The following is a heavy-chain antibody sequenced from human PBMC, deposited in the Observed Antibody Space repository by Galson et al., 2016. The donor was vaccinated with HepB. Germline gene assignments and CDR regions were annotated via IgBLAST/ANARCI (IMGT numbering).Heavy chain of an antibody. D-gene: IGHD5-24*01. V-gene: IGHV3-74*01. J-gene: IGHJ4*02. CDR2: IDSDGHSQ. CDR1: GFIFGNYW. Sequence: SLRLSCAASGFIFGNYWMHWVRQAPGKGLVWVSRIDSDGHSQNYADSVKGRFIISRDNAKNTLYLQMNSLRAGDTAMYYCVRLTKMGLRRSFDYWGQGTLVTVSS. CDR3: VRLTKMGLRRSFDY.